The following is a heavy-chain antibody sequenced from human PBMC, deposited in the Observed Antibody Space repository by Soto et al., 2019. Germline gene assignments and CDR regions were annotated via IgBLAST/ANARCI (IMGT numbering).Heavy chain of an antibody. CDR1: GYTFTSYY. Sequence: QVHLVQSGAEVKKPGASVTVSCKASGYTFTSYYIHWVRQAPGQGLEWMGIINPSGGSTSYAQKCQGRVTMTRDTSTSTVYMEVSGLRSEDTAVYYCARDQEPSTLYYDYYYMDVWGKGTTVTVSS. J-gene: IGHJ6*03. V-gene: IGHV1-46*03. CDR3: ARDQEPSTLYYDYYYMDV. CDR2: INPSGGST.